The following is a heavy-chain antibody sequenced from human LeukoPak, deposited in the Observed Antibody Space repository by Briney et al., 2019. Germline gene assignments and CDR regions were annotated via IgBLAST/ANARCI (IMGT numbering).Heavy chain of an antibody. D-gene: IGHD7-27*01. CDR3: ATRKLGNDY. CDR2: IYYTEI. V-gene: IGHV4-59*02. CDR1: GGSVSNYY. J-gene: IGHJ4*02. Sequence: ASETLSLTCTVSGGSVSNYYWSWIRQSPGKGLEWIGYIYYTEISYNPSLKSRVTISADTSKNQFSLKLYSVTAADTAVYYCATRKLGNDYWGQGTLVTVSS.